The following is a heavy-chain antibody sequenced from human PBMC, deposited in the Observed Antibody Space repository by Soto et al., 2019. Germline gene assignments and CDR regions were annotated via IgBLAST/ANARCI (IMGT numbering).Heavy chain of an antibody. CDR3: AKDKPGTTSFDY. J-gene: IGHJ4*02. D-gene: IGHD1-1*01. V-gene: IGHV3-23*01. CDR2: ISDRGDTT. Sequence: PGGSLRLSCAASGFTISRDAMSWDRQAPGKGLEWVAAISDRGDTTHYADSVKGRFTISRDTSKNTLYLQMNTLRAEDTAVYYCAKDKPGTTSFDYWGRGTLVTVSS. CDR1: GFTISRDA.